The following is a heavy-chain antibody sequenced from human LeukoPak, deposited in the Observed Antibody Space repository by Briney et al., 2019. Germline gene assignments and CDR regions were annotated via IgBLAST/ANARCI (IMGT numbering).Heavy chain of an antibody. D-gene: IGHD6-6*01. J-gene: IGHJ4*02. CDR1: SGSFSGYY. V-gene: IGHV4-34*01. CDR2: INHSGST. Sequence: SETLSLTCAVYSGSFSGYYWSWIRQPPGKGLEWIGEINHSGSTNYNPSLKSRVTISVDTSKNQFSLKLSSVTAADTAVYYCARGSSIAARYSLWGQGTLVTVSS. CDR3: ARGSSIAARYSL.